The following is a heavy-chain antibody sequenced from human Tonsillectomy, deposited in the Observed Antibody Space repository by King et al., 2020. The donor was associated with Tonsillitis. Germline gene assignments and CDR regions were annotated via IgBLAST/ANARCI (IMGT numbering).Heavy chain of an antibody. CDR2: ISSSSSYI. D-gene: IGHD2-15*01. Sequence: VQLVESGGGLVKPGGSLRLSCAASGFTFSSYSMNWVRQSPGKGLEWVSSISSSSSYIYYADSVKGRFAISRDNAKHLLYLQMNSLRAEDTAVYYCARDCSGGSCYPYYYGMDVWGQGTTVTVSS. J-gene: IGHJ6*02. CDR3: ARDCSGGSCYPYYYGMDV. V-gene: IGHV3-21*01. CDR1: GFTFSSYS.